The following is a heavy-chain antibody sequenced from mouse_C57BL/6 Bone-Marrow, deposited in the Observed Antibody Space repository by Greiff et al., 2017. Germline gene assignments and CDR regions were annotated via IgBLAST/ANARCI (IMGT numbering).Heavy chain of an antibody. J-gene: IGHJ1*03. CDR1: GYTFTSSW. CDR3: ARSRWRFDV. Sequence: VQLQQPGAELVRPGSSVKLSCTASGYTFTSSWMPWVQQSPIQGLEWIGNIDPSASDTHSNHTFKAKATLTVDKSSSTAYMQLSSLTSEDAAVDDGARSRWRFDVWGTGTTVTVSS. V-gene: IGHV1-52*01. CDR2: IDPSASDT.